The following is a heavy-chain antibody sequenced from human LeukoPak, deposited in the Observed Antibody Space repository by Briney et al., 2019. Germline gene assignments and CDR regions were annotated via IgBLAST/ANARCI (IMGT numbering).Heavy chain of an antibody. CDR2: IRSKAYGGTT. CDR3: TRDLNPDTAMSPYYMDV. Sequence: GGSLRLSCTASGFTFGDYAMSWVRQAPGKGLEWVGFIRSKAYGGTTEYAASVKGRFTISRDDSKSIAYLQMNSLKTEDTAVYYCTRDLNPDTAMSPYYMDVWGKGTTVTVSS. J-gene: IGHJ6*03. CDR1: GFTFGDYA. D-gene: IGHD5-18*01. V-gene: IGHV3-49*04.